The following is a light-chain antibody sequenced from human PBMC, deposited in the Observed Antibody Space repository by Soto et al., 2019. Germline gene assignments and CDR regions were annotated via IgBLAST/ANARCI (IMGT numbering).Light chain of an antibody. J-gene: IGLJ2*01. CDR3: QVWDSSSDHVV. V-gene: IGLV3-21*04. CDR2: YDS. CDR1: NIGRKS. Sequence: SYELTQPPSVSVAPGKTARITCGGNNIGRKSVHWYQQKPRQAPVLVIYYDSDRPSGIPERFSGSNSGNTATLTISRVEAGDEADYYCQVWDSSSDHVVFGGGTQLTVL.